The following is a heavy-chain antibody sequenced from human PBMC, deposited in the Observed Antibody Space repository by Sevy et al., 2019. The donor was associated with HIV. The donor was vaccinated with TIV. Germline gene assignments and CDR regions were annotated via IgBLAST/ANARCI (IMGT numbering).Heavy chain of an antibody. CDR2: ISKDGTNK. CDR3: AKEGYYYDSHSEYWFDS. J-gene: IGHJ5*01. D-gene: IGHD3-22*01. V-gene: IGHV3-30*04. CDR1: GFNISPYA. Sequence: GGSLRLSCSASGFNISPYALHWVRQTPGKGLQWLAVISKDGTNKDYADFVKGRFSLSRDNSKNTLYLQMSNLRPEDTAVYYCAKEGYYYDSHSEYWFDSWGQGTLVTVSS.